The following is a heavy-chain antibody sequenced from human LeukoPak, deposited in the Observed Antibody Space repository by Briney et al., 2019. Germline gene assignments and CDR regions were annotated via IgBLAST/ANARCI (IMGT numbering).Heavy chain of an antibody. CDR1: GGTFSSYA. CDR3: ASGNIVATIAYYYYGMDV. Sequence: SVKVSCKASGGTFSSYAISWVRQAPGQGLEWMGGIIPIFGTANCAQKFQGRVTITADKSTSTAYMELSSLRSEDTAVYYCASGNIVATIAYYYYGMDVWGKGTTVTVSS. D-gene: IGHD5-12*01. CDR2: IIPIFGTA. J-gene: IGHJ6*04. V-gene: IGHV1-69*06.